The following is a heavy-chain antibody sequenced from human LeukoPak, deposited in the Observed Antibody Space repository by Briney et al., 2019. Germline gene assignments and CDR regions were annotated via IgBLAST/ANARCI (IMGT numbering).Heavy chain of an antibody. CDR1: GFTFSSYE. V-gene: IGHV3-48*03. J-gene: IGHJ6*02. CDR3: ARDLELLACYYHYYGMDV. CDR2: ISRSGSTI. Sequence: PGGSLRLSCAASGFTFSSYEMNWVRQAPGKGLEWVSYISRSGSTIYYADSVRGRFTISRDNAKNSLYLQMNSLRAEDRAVYYCARDLELLACYYHYYGMDVWGQGTTVTVSS. D-gene: IGHD3-10*01.